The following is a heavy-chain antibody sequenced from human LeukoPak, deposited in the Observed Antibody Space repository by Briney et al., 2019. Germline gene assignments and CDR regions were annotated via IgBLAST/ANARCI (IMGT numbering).Heavy chain of an antibody. CDR1: GYTFTSYG. V-gene: IGHV1-18*01. Sequence: ASVKVSCKASGYTFTSYGISWVRQDPGQGLEWMGWISAYNGNTNYAQKLQGRVTMTTDTSTSSAYMELRSLRSDDTAVYYCARDLGEFGDYDSGSFDYWGQGTLVTVSS. D-gene: IGHD4-17*01. CDR3: ARDLGEFGDYDSGSFDY. J-gene: IGHJ4*02. CDR2: ISAYNGNT.